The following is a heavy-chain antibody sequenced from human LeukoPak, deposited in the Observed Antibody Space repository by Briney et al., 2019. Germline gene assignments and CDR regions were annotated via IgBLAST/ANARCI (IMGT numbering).Heavy chain of an antibody. CDR2: IIPIFGTA. CDR1: GGTFSSYA. D-gene: IGHD1-26*01. V-gene: IGHV1-69*13. J-gene: IGHJ4*02. CDR3: ARAAMAQLLRGRGTKYYFDY. Sequence: SVKVSCKASGGTFSSYAISWVRQAPGQGLEWMGGIIPIFGTANYAQKFQGRVTITADESTSTAYMELSSLRSEDTAVYYCARAAMAQLLRGRGTKYYFDYWGQGTLVTVSS.